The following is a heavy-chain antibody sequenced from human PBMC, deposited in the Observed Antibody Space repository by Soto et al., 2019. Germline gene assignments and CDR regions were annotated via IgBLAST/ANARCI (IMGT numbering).Heavy chain of an antibody. Sequence: GGSLRLSCAASGFTFSSYAMSWVRQAPGKGLEWVSAVSAGGGNTYYADSVKGRFTISRDNSKNTLYLQMNSLRAEDTAVYYCAQSSSGWSNFAYWGQGTLVTVSS. CDR2: VSAGGGNT. D-gene: IGHD6-19*01. V-gene: IGHV3-23*01. CDR1: GFTFSSYA. CDR3: AQSSSGWSNFAY. J-gene: IGHJ4*02.